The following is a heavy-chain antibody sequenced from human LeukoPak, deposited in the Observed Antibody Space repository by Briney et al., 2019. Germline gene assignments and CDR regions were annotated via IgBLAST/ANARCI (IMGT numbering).Heavy chain of an antibody. Sequence: GASVKVSCKASGYTFTDYYLHWVRQASGQGLEWMGWIHPNSGATTYAQKFQGRVSMTRDTSINTVFMELSRLTFDDTAVYYCSRGDFWGQGTLVTVSS. CDR3: SRGDF. CDR2: IHPNSGAT. J-gene: IGHJ4*02. CDR1: GYTFTDYY. V-gene: IGHV1-2*02.